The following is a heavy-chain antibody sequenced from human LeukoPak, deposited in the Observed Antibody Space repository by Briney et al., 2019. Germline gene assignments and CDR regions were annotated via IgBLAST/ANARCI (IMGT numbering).Heavy chain of an antibody. CDR3: ARDENYDSSGYLFDY. Sequence: ASVKVSCKASGYTFTGYYIHWVRQAPGQGLEWVGRIIPNSGGTNYAQKFQGRVTMTRDTSISTAYMELSRLRSDDTAVYYCARDENYDSSGYLFDYWGQGTLVTVSS. CDR1: GYTFTGYY. J-gene: IGHJ4*02. V-gene: IGHV1-2*06. CDR2: IIPNSGGT. D-gene: IGHD3-22*01.